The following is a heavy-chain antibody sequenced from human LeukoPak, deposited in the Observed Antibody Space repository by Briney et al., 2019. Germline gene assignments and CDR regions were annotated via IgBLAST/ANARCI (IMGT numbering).Heavy chain of an antibody. J-gene: IGHJ6*02. CDR3: ARDGSHNHYYGMDV. Sequence: GGSLRLSCAASGFTFSSYAMHWVRQAPGKGLEWVAVISYDGSNKYYADSVKGRFTISRDNSKNTLYLQMNSLRAEDTAVYYCARDGSHNHYYGMDVWGQGTTVTVSS. V-gene: IGHV3-30*04. CDR1: GFTFSSYA. CDR2: ISYDGSNK. D-gene: IGHD1-14*01.